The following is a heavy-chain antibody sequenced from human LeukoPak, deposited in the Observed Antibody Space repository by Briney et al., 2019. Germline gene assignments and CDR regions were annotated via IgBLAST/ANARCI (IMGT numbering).Heavy chain of an antibody. V-gene: IGHV3-7*01. CDR2: IKQDGSEK. D-gene: IGHD1-26*01. CDR3: ARSYSGSYYGGRKPLWYDY. J-gene: IGHJ4*02. Sequence: PGGSLRLPCAASGFTFSSYWVSWVRQAPGKGLEWVANIKQDGSEKYYVDSVKGRFTISRDNAKNSLYLQMNSLRAEDTAVYYCARSYSGSYYGGRKPLWYDYWGQGTLVTVSS. CDR1: GFTFSSYW.